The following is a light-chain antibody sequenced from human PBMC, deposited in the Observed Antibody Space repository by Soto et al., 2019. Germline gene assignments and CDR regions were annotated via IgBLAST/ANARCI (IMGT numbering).Light chain of an antibody. CDR3: GSHGGSNNWGV. CDR2: EVT. CDR1: SSDIGGYSY. J-gene: IGLJ3*02. V-gene: IGLV2-8*01. Sequence: QSALTQPPSASGSPGQSVTISCTGTSSDIGGYSYVAWYQQHPGKAPKLIIYEVTKRPSGVPDRFYGSKSGNTASLTGSGLQAEDEADYYFGSHGGSNNWGVFGGGTKLTVL.